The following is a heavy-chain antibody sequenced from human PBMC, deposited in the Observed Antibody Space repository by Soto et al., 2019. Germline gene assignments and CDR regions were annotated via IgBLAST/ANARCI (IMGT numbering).Heavy chain of an antibody. D-gene: IGHD3-22*01. J-gene: IGHJ6*02. Sequence: EVQLLESGGGLVQPGGSLRLSCAASGFTFSSYAMSWVRQAPGKGLEWVSAISGSGGSTYYADSVKGRFTISRDNSKNTLYLQMNSLRAEDTAVYYCAKAPGAAYYDSNYYYYGMDVWGQGTTVTVSS. CDR2: ISGSGGST. V-gene: IGHV3-23*01. CDR1: GFTFSSYA. CDR3: AKAPGAAYYDSNYYYYGMDV.